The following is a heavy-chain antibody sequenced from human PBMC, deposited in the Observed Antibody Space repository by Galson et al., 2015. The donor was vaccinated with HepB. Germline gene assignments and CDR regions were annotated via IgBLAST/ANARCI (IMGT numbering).Heavy chain of an antibody. J-gene: IGHJ5*02. CDR3: ARELNNWNDVDWFDP. CDR2: INTKTGNP. CDR1: GYTFTSYG. D-gene: IGHD1-20*01. Sequence: SCKASGYTFTSYGMNWVRQAPGQGLEWMGWINTKTGNPTYAQDFTGRFVFSLDTSVTTAYLQINSLQAEDTAVYYCARELNNWNDVDWFDPWGQGTLVTVSS. V-gene: IGHV7-4-1*02.